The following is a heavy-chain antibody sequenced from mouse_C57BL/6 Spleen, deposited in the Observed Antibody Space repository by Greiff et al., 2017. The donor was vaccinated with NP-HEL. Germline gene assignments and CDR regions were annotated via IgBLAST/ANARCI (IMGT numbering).Heavy chain of an antibody. D-gene: IGHD1-1*01. CDR1: GFTFSSYG. CDR3: ARQPPTTVVADWYFDV. V-gene: IGHV5-6*02. J-gene: IGHJ1*03. Sequence: EVKLVESGGDLVKPGGSLKLSCAASGFTFSSYGMSWVRQTPDKRLEWVATISSGGSYTYYPDSVKGRFTISRDNAKNTLYLQMSSLKSEDTAMYYCARQPPTTVVADWYFDVWGTGTTVTVSS. CDR2: ISSGGSYT.